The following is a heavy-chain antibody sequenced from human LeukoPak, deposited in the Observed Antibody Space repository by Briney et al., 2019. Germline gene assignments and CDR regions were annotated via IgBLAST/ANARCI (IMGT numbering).Heavy chain of an antibody. Sequence: SQTLSLTCAISGDSVSSNSAGWNWIRQSPSRGLEWLGRTYYRSNWYNDYGPSVKSRITIDPDTSKNQFSLHLNSVTPEDTAVYYCAREVAVAGPSDYWGQGILVTASS. CDR2: TYYRSNWYN. CDR1: GDSVSSNSAG. V-gene: IGHV6-1*01. CDR3: AREVAVAGPSDY. D-gene: IGHD6-19*01. J-gene: IGHJ4*02.